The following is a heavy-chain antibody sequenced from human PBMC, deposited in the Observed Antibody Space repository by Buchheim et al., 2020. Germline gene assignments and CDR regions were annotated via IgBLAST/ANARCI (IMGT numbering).Heavy chain of an antibody. J-gene: IGHJ6*02. CDR2: LSASGSAT. CDR1: GFTFSNYA. D-gene: IGHD3-10*01. CDR3: GKVMVRGPSYSYYGMDV. V-gene: IGHV3-23*04. Sequence: EAQLVESGGGLVQPGGSLKLSCAASGFTFSNYAMSWVRQAPGKGLELVSALSASGSATYHADSVRGRLTISRDNSTNTLYLQMKSLRAEDTAIYYCGKVMVRGPSYSYYGMDVWGQGTT.